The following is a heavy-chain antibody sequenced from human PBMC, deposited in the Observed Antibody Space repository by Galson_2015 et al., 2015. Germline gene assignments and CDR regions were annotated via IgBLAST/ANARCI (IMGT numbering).Heavy chain of an antibody. V-gene: IGHV4-34*01. CDR3: ARWIAAAGTTFGWYKMANYYGMDV. D-gene: IGHD6-13*01. J-gene: IGHJ6*02. CDR1: GGSFSGYY. Sequence: ETLSLTCAVYGGSFSGYYWSWIRQPPGKGLEWIGEINHSGSTNYNPSLKSRVTISVDTSKNQFSLKLSSVTAADTAVYYCARWIAAAGTTFGWYKMANYYGMDVWGQGTTVTVSS. CDR2: INHSGST.